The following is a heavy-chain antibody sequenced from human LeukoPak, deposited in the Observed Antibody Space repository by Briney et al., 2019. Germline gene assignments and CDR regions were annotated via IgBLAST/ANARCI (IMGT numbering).Heavy chain of an antibody. CDR3: AREDGGNSDYYYYYGMDV. CDR2: IIPILGIA. J-gene: IGHJ6*02. V-gene: IGHV1-69*04. CDR1: GGTFSSYA. Sequence: SVKVSCKASGGTFSSYAISWVRQAPGQGLEWMGRIIPILGIANYAQKFQGRVTITADKSTSTAYMELSSLRSEDTAVYYCAREDGGNSDYYYYYGMDVWGQGTTVTVSS. D-gene: IGHD4-23*01.